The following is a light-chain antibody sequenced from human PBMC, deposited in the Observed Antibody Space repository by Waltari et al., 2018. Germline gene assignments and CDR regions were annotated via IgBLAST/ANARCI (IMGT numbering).Light chain of an antibody. CDR2: TNS. V-gene: IGLV1-40*01. CDR3: QSYDSSLSGWV. J-gene: IGLJ2*01. CDR1: RSNIEAGYD. Sequence: QSVLTQPPSVSGAPGQRVTISCPGPRSNIEAGYDVHWYQHVLGTAPKVVIYTNSIRPSGVPDRFSGSKSGTSASLAITGLQAEDEAEYYCQSYDSSLSGWVFGGGTTLTVL.